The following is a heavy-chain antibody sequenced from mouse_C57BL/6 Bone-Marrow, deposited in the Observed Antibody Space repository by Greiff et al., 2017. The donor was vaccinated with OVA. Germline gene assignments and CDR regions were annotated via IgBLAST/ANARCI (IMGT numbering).Heavy chain of an antibody. CDR3: AREGSFYYGSSYWYFDV. V-gene: IGHV1-69*01. Sequence: QVQLQQPGAELVMPGASVKLSCKASGYTFTSYWMHWVKQRPGQGLEWIGEIDPSDIYTTYNQKFKGKSTLTVDKSSSTAYMQLSSLTSEDSAVYYCAREGSFYYGSSYWYFDVWGTGTTVTVSS. CDR2: IDPSDIYT. CDR1: GYTFTSYW. J-gene: IGHJ1*03. D-gene: IGHD1-1*01.